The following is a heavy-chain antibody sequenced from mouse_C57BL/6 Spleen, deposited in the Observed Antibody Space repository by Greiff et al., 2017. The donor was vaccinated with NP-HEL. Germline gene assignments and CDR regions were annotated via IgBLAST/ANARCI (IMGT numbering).Heavy chain of an antibody. V-gene: IGHV1-15*01. D-gene: IGHD1-1*01. CDR1: GYTFTDYE. CDR3: TRRDGTTVVAFYAMDY. CDR2: IDPETGGT. Sequence: VQLQQSGAELVRPGASVTLSCKASGYTFTDYEMHWVKQTPVHGLEWIGAIDPETGGTAYNQKFKGKAILTADKSSSTAYMELRSLTSEDSAVYYCTRRDGTTVVAFYAMDYWGQGTSVTVSS. J-gene: IGHJ4*01.